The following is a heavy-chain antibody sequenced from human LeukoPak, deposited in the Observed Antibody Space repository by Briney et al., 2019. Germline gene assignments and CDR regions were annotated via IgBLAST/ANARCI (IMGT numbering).Heavy chain of an antibody. CDR3: AKDRLRIVVVVAANFDY. Sequence: GGSLRLSCAASGFTSSSYGMHWVRQAPGKGLEWVAVISYDGSNKYYADSVKGRFTISRDNSKNTLYLQMNSLRAEDTAVYYCAKDRLRIVVVVAANFDYWGQGTLVTVSS. J-gene: IGHJ4*02. CDR2: ISYDGSNK. D-gene: IGHD2-15*01. V-gene: IGHV3-30*18. CDR1: GFTSSSYG.